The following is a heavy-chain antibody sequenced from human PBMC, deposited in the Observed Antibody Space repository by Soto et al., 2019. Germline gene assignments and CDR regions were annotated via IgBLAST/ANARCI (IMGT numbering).Heavy chain of an antibody. CDR2: ISSSSSYI. Sequence: EVQLVESGGGLVKPGGSLRLSCAASGFTFSSYSMSWVRQAPGKGLEWVSAISSSSSYIYYADSVKGRFTISRDNAKNPLNRQMNSLRAEDTSVYYSARSPRYGSGRLGYMDVWGKGTTVTVSS. CDR3: ARSPRYGSGRLGYMDV. D-gene: IGHD3-10*01. V-gene: IGHV3-21*01. J-gene: IGHJ6*03. CDR1: GFTFSSYS.